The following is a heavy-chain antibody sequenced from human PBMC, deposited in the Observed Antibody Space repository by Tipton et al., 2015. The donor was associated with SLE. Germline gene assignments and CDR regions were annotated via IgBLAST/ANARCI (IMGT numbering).Heavy chain of an antibody. CDR1: GFIFSNND. J-gene: IGHJ3*02. CDR2: IGKGGDT. D-gene: IGHD1-1*01. CDR3: AKVGTGTRGLDI. V-gene: IGHV3-13*01. Sequence: SLRLSCAASGFIFSNNDIHWLRQPTGEGLEWVAGIGKGGDTYYSGSVKGRFTISRENAKNFVYLQMNSLRTEDTALYYCAKVGTGTRGLDIWGQGTMVTVSP.